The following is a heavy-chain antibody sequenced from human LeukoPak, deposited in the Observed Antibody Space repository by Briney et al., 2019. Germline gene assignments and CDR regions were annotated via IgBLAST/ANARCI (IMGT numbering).Heavy chain of an antibody. V-gene: IGHV3-23*01. CDR3: AKRHGSGIKYFEF. D-gene: IGHD3-10*01. CDR2: ITVSGGTT. CDR1: GFTLSNYD. J-gene: IGHJ4*02. Sequence: PGGSLRLSCAASGFTLSNYDMSWFRQPPGKGLEWFSTITVSGGTTYHADSVKGRFTISRDNSRNTLYLQMNSLRAEDTAIYYCAKRHGSGIKYFEFWGQGTLVTVSS.